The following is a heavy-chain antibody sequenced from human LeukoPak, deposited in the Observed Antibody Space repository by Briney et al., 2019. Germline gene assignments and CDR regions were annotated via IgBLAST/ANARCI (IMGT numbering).Heavy chain of an antibody. CDR1: GGSITNYY. Sequence: PSETLSLTCTVSGGSITNYYWTWIRQPAGKGLEWIGRIYSSGTTTYNPSLKSRVDMSVDTSKNQFSLRLRSVTAADTAVYYCARVFDDYYDSSADPSLWFDPWGQGTLVTVSS. CDR3: ARVFDDYYDSSADPSLWFDP. J-gene: IGHJ5*02. V-gene: IGHV4-4*07. CDR2: IYSSGTT. D-gene: IGHD3-22*01.